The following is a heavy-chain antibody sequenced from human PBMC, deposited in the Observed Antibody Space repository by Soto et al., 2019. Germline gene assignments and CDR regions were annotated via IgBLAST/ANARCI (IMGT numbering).Heavy chain of an antibody. CDR3: ASPLSCGGRSCYSGWFDR. V-gene: IGHV4-39*02. CDR2: IYYIVST. D-gene: IGHD2-15*01. J-gene: IGHJ5*02. Sequence: PSETLSLTGTVSGGSISSSSYYWGWIRQPPGKGLELIGSIYYIVSTYYNPSLKSRVTISVDTSKNHFSLTLSSGTAADTAVHYCASPLSCGGRSCYSGWFDRLGPGTLVAVSS. CDR1: GGSISSSSYY.